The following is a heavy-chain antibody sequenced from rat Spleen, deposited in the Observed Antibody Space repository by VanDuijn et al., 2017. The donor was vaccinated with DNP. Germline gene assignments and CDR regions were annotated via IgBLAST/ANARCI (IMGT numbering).Heavy chain of an antibody. CDR2: ISYDGSST. V-gene: IGHV5-29*01. CDR3: ARNGLLQWYWYFDF. J-gene: IGHJ1*01. CDR1: GFTFSDYY. Sequence: EVQLVESDGGLVQPGRSLKLSCAASGFTFSDYYMAWVRQAPTKGLEWVATISYDGSSTYYRESVKGRFTISRDNAKSTLYLQMNSLRSEDTATYYCARNGLLQWYWYFDFWGPGTMVTVSS. D-gene: IGHD1-1*01.